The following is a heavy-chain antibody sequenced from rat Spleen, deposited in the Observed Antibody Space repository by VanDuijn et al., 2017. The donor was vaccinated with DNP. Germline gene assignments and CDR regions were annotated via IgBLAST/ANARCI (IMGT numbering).Heavy chain of an antibody. CDR1: GFNFNDYW. D-gene: IGHD1-11*01. V-gene: IGHV5-27*01. CDR2: ISASGGST. CDR3: TTDFERGY. Sequence: EVQLVESGGGLVQPGRSLKLSCEASGFNFNDYWMGWVRQAPKKGLEWVASISASGGSTSYRDSVKGRFTISRDNAKSTLYLQMDSLRSEDTATYYCTTDFERGYWGQGVMVTVSS. J-gene: IGHJ2*01.